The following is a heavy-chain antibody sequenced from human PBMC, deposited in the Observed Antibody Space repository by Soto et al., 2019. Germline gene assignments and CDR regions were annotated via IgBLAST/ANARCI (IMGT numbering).Heavy chain of an antibody. J-gene: IGHJ4*02. CDR1: GFTFSSYP. D-gene: IGHD1-1*01. Sequence: EVQLVESGGAIVQPGGSLRLSCATSGFTFSSYPIHWVRQAPGKGPVWVSRITEDGSGTTYADSVKGRFTVTRDNAKNTMYLQMSGLGAEDTAVYHCVRGTNVWRGRDYWGQGTLVTVSS. CDR3: VRGTNVWRGRDY. V-gene: IGHV3-74*01. CDR2: ITEDGSGT.